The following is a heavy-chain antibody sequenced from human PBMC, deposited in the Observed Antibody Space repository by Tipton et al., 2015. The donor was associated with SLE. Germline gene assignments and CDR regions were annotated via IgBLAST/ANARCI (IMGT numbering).Heavy chain of an antibody. Sequence: SLRLSCAASGFTLTPYWMYWVRQAPGKGLLWVSRVNTEGTNTDYVDSVKGRFTISRDNAKNTLYLQMDSLRAEDTAVYFCARRNTYSYYMDVWGKGTTVTVSS. J-gene: IGHJ6*03. V-gene: IGHV3-74*01. CDR1: GFTLTPYW. CDR2: VNTEGTNT. CDR3: ARRNTYSYYMDV. D-gene: IGHD2/OR15-2a*01.